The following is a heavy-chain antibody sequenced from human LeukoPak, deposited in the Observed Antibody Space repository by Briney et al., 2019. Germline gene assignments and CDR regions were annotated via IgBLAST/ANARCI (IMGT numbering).Heavy chain of an antibody. Sequence: GASVKVSCKASGYTXTSYGISWVRQAPGQGLEWMGWISGYNGNTNYAQKFQGRVTMTRDTSISTAYMELSRLRSDDTAVYYCASAGASYYWGQGTLVTVSS. CDR3: ASAGASYY. CDR2: ISGYNGNT. V-gene: IGHV1-18*01. CDR1: GYTXTSYG. D-gene: IGHD2-8*02. J-gene: IGHJ4*02.